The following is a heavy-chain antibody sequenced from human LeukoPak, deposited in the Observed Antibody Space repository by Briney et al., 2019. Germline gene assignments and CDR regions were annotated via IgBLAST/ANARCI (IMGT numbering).Heavy chain of an antibody. CDR2: INHSGST. CDR1: GGSFSGYY. Sequence: SSETLSLTCAVYGGSFSGYYWSWIRQPPGKGLEWIGGINHSGSTNYNPSLKSRVTISVDTSKNQFSLKLSSVTAADTAVYYCARGGIAVAGTKFSDYWGQGTLVTVSS. D-gene: IGHD6-19*01. V-gene: IGHV4-34*01. CDR3: ARGGIAVAGTKFSDY. J-gene: IGHJ4*02.